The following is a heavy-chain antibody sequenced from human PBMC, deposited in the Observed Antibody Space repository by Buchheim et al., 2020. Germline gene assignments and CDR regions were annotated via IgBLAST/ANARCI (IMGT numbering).Heavy chain of an antibody. V-gene: IGHV3-23*01. J-gene: IGHJ5*02. Sequence: EVQLLESGGGLVQPGESLRLSCAASGFTFSSYAMSWVRQAPGKGLEWVSAISGSGGSTYYADSVNGRFTISRDNSKNTLYLQMNSLSAEDTAVYYCAKDTEYYYRVKNWFDPWGQGTL. CDR2: ISGSGGST. CDR3: AKDTEYYYRVKNWFDP. CDR1: GFTFSSYA. D-gene: IGHD3-10*01.